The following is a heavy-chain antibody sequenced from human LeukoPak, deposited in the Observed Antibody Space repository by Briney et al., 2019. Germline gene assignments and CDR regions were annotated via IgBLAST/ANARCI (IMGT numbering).Heavy chain of an antibody. CDR1: GGSISSSSYY. V-gene: IGHV4-39*07. D-gene: IGHD3-16*01. CDR3: TRGAGRGKEFDY. Sequence: KPSETLSLTCTVSGGSISSSSYYWGWIRQPPGKGLEWIGSIYYSGSTYYNPSLKSRVTISVDTSKNQFSLKLTSVTAADTAVYYCTRGAGRGKEFDYWSQGTLVTVSS. CDR2: IYYSGST. J-gene: IGHJ4*02.